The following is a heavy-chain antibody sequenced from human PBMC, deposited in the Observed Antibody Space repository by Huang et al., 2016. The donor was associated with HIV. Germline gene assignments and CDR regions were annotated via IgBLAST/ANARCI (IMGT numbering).Heavy chain of an antibody. J-gene: IGHJ2*01. V-gene: IGHV4-34*01. CDR3: ARASWYEPRSWYFGL. CDR2: INDNGYT. CDR1: GGSVSGHY. D-gene: IGHD6-13*01. Sequence: QVQLQQWGAGLLKPSETLSLTCAVYGGSVSGHYWSWIRQPPGKGLEWIAEINDNGYTNYNPALKSRVTISVHTCRNQFSLKLNAVTAADAAVYYCARASWYEPRSWYFGLWGRGTLVTVSS.